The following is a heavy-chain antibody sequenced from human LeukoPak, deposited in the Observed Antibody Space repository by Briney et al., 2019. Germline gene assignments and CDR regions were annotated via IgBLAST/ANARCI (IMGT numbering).Heavy chain of an antibody. J-gene: IGHJ5*02. CDR1: GFTFSSYS. D-gene: IGHD2-2*01. CDR2: ISSSSSYI. CDR3: ARDHGYCSSTSCYNWFDP. Sequence: GGSLRFSCAASGFTFSSYSMNWVRQAPGKGLEWVSSISSSSSYIYYADSVKGRFTISRDNAKNSLYLQMNSLRAEDTAVYYCARDHGYCSSTSCYNWFDPWGQGTLVTVSS. V-gene: IGHV3-21*01.